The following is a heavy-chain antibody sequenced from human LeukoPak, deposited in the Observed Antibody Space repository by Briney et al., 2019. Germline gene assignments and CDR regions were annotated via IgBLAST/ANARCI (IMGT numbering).Heavy chain of an antibody. D-gene: IGHD3-3*01. CDR3: ASYDGILGWFDP. V-gene: IGHV1-8*01. Sequence: GASVKVSCKASGYTFTSYDINWVRQATGQGLEWMGWMNPNSGSTGYAQKFQGRVTMTRNTSISTAYMELSSLRSEDTAVYYCASYDGILGWFDPWGQGTLVTVSS. CDR1: GYTFTSYD. CDR2: MNPNSGST. J-gene: IGHJ5*02.